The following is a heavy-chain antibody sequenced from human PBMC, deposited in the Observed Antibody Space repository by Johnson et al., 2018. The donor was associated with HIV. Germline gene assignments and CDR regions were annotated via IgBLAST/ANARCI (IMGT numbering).Heavy chain of an antibody. V-gene: IGHV3-15*01. D-gene: IGHD3-10*01. CDR3: ARDSLANGEEVDAFDI. CDR1: GFTFSNAW. CDR2: IKSKTDGGTT. J-gene: IGHJ3*02. Sequence: VQLVESGGGLVKPGGSLRLSCAASGFTFSNAWMSWVRQAPGKGLEWVGRIKSKTDGGTTDYAAPVKGRFTIPRDDSKNTLYLQMNSLSAEDTAGYYCARDSLANGEEVDAFDIWGQGTMVTVSS.